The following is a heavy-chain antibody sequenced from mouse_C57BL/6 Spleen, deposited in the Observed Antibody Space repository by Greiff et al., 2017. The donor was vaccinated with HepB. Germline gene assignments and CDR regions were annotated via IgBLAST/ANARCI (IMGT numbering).Heavy chain of an antibody. CDR1: GYTFTGYW. J-gene: IGHJ2*01. CDR3: ARMSKGMIYYGNSYYFDY. D-gene: IGHD2-1*01. V-gene: IGHV1-9*01. CDR2: ILPGSGST. Sequence: VKLMESGAELMKPGASVKLSCKATGYTFTGYWIEWVKQRPGHGLEWIGEILPGSGSTNYNEKFKGKATFTADTSSNTAYMQLSSLTTEDSAIYYCARMSKGMIYYGNSYYFDYWGQGTTLTVSS.